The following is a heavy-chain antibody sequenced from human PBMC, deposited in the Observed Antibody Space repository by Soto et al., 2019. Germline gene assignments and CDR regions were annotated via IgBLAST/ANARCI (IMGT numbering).Heavy chain of an antibody. Sequence: QVQLVESGGGVVQPGRSLRLSCAASGFTFSSYGMHWVRQAPGKGLEWVAVISYDGSNKYYADSVKGRFTISRDNSKNTLYLQMNSLRAEDTAVYYCAKGKGRVVVAATLPDYWGQGTLVTVSS. CDR1: GFTFSSYG. J-gene: IGHJ4*02. V-gene: IGHV3-30*18. CDR2: ISYDGSNK. CDR3: AKGKGRVVVAATLPDY. D-gene: IGHD2-15*01.